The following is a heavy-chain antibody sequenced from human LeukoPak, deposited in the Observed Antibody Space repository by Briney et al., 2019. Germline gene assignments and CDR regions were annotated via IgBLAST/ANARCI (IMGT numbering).Heavy chain of an antibody. CDR2: INPSGGST. Sequence: ASVKVSCKASGYTFTSYYMHWVRQAPGQGLEWMGIINPSGGSTSYAQKFQGRVTMTRDMSTSTVYMELSSLRSEDTAVYYCARADHYSSKLVRMVLPDFDYWGQGTLVTVSS. CDR3: ARADHYSSKLVRMVLPDFDY. CDR1: GYTFTSYY. J-gene: IGHJ4*02. D-gene: IGHD6-13*01. V-gene: IGHV1-46*01.